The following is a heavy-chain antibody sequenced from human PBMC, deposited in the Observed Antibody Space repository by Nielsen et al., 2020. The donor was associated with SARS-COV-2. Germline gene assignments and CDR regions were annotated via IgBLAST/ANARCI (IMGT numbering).Heavy chain of an antibody. D-gene: IGHD2-8*01. V-gene: IGHV4-39*01. CDR3: ARGNTNDHSLDV. CDR1: GGSMSGATHY. J-gene: IGHJ6*02. Sequence: SETLSLTCTVSGGSMSGATHYWAWIRQSPMKGLEWIGSIYHTGIPYYNPSFSSRVTISADTSKNQFSLKLSSMTAADTAVYYCARGNTNDHSLDVWGQVTTVTVSS. CDR2: IYHTGIP.